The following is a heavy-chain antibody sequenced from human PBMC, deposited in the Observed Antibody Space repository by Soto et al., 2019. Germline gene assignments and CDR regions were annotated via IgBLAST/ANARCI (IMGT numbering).Heavy chain of an antibody. CDR1: GFIFSGYA. CDR3: AKWTCLDF. D-gene: IGHD5-12*01. Sequence: EVQLLESGGGLVQPGGSLRLSCATSGFIFSGYAMSWVRQAPGRGLEWVSSISGTDGKTYYADSVKGRFSISRDTSTNTLYLQMNSLRAEDTAVYYCAKWTCLDFWGQGTRVTVSS. CDR2: ISGTDGKT. J-gene: IGHJ4*02. V-gene: IGHV3-23*01.